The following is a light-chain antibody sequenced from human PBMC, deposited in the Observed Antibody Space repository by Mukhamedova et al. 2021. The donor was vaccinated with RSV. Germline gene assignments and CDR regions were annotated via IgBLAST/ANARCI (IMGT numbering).Light chain of an antibody. CDR3: SSYTSSSTRV. J-gene: IGLJ2*01. Sequence: GQAPVLVVYDDSDRPSGIPERFSGSKSGNTASLTISGLQAEDEADYYCSSYTSSSTRVFGGGTKLTVL. V-gene: IGLV2-14*03. CDR2: DDS.